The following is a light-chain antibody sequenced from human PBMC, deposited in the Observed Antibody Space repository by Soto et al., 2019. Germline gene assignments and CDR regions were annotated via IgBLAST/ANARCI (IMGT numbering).Light chain of an antibody. Sequence: EIVLTQTPGTLSLSPGERATLSCRASQSVTSSHLAWYQQKPGQAPRLLIYGASTRATGIPDRFSGSGSDTDSSLTISRLDPEDFAMYYCLLYFSPDRYTFGPGTKVQIK. CDR1: QSVTSSH. V-gene: IGKV3-20*01. CDR3: LLYFSPDRYT. J-gene: IGKJ2*01. CDR2: GAS.